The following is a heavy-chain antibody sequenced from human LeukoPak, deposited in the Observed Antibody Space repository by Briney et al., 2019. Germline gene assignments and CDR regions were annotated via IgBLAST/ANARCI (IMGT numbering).Heavy chain of an antibody. D-gene: IGHD3-10*01. CDR1: GGSFSGYY. CDR3: ATGGLSYYGSGVDY. CDR2: INHSGST. Sequence: SETLSLTCAVYGGSFSGYYWSWIRQPPGKGLEWIGEINHSGSTNYNPSLKSRVTISVDTSKNQFSLKLSSVTAADTAVYYCATGGLSYYGSGVDYWGQGTLVTVSS. V-gene: IGHV4-34*01. J-gene: IGHJ4*02.